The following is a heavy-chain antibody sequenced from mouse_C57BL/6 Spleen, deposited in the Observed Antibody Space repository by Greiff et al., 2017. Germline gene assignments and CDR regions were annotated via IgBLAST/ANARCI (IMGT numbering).Heavy chain of an antibody. J-gene: IGHJ2*01. CDR3: ARSSLDGYYDY. CDR1: GFSLTSSA. D-gene: IGHD2-3*01. V-gene: IGHV2-9-1*01. CDR2: IWPGGGT. Sequence: VQLKQSGPGLVAPSQSLSITCTVSGFSLTSSAISWVRQPPGKGLEWLGVIWPGGGTNYNSALKSRLSISKDNSKSQVFLKMNSLQTDDTARYYCARSSLDGYYDYWGQGTTLTVSS.